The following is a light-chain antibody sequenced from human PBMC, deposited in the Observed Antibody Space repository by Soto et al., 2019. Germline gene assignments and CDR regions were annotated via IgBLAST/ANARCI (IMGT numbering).Light chain of an antibody. Sequence: EIVLTQSPATLSLSPGERATLSCRASQSVSSYLAWYQQKPGQAPRLLIYDASNRATGIPARFSGSGSGTDFTLTISSLEPEDFAFYYCQQLSNSSLTFGGGTKVEIK. CDR3: QQLSNSSLT. CDR2: DAS. V-gene: IGKV3-11*01. J-gene: IGKJ4*01. CDR1: QSVSSY.